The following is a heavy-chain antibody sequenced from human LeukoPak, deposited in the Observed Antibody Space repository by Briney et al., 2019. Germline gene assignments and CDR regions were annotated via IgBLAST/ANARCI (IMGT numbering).Heavy chain of an antibody. Sequence: SETLSLTCAVSGDSLRSSNWWSWVRQPPGKGLEWIGEIYHSGTTNYNPSLKSRVTISMDTSKNQFSLKLSSVTAADTAVYYCARHPGALWWPNDAFDIWGQGTMVTVSS. CDR1: GDSLRSSNW. D-gene: IGHD4/OR15-4a*01. CDR2: IYHSGTT. V-gene: IGHV4-4*02. J-gene: IGHJ3*02. CDR3: ARHPGALWWPNDAFDI.